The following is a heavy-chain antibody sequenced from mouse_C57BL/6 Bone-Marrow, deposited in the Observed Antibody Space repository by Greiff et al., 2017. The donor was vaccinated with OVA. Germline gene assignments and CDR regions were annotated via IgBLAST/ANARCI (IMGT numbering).Heavy chain of an antibody. V-gene: IGHV1-72*01. CDR2: IDPNSGGT. CDR1: GYTFTSYW. Sequence: QVQLQQPGAELVKPGASVKLSCKASGYTFTSYWMHWVKQRPGRGLEWIGRIDPNSGGTKYNEKFKSKATLTVDKPSSTAYMQLSSLTSEDSAAYYGARPFYGNYLPWYFEVWGTGTTVTVSS. D-gene: IGHD2-1*01. CDR3: ARPFYGNYLPWYFEV. J-gene: IGHJ1*03.